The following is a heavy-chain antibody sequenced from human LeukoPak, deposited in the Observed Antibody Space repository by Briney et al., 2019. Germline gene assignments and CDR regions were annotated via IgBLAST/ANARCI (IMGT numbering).Heavy chain of an antibody. V-gene: IGHV3-23*01. CDR3: ARELVSLGTGYFDL. D-gene: IGHD3/OR15-3a*01. CDR1: GFSFGTFG. J-gene: IGHJ2*01. CDR2: ITGSSTWT. Sequence: LGGSLRLSCEASGFSFGTFGMTWVRQALGKGLEWVSGITGSSTWTYYADSVRGRFTISRDNSKNSLHLQMNNLTADDTAIYYCARELVSLGTGYFDLWGRGTLVTVAS.